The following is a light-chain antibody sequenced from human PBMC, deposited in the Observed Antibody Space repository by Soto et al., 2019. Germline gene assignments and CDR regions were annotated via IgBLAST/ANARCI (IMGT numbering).Light chain of an antibody. CDR1: QSVSIY. Sequence: EIVLTQSPATLSLSPGERATLSCRASQSVSIYFAWYQQKPGQAPRLLIYDSSNRAAGIPARFSARGSWTDFTLFISNLEPEDSVVYYCQHRSNWHPITFGQGTRLEIK. CDR3: QHRSNWHPIT. CDR2: DSS. J-gene: IGKJ5*01. V-gene: IGKV3-11*01.